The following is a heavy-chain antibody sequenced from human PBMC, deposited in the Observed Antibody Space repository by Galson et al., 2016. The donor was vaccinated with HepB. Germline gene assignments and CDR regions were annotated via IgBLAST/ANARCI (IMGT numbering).Heavy chain of an antibody. CDR3: ARDVQHRFDS. Sequence: QSGAEVKKPGASVKVSCKASGYTFTTSGISWVRQAPGQGLEWMGWISTHSGNTKYAQKFQGGLTLTTDSSTTTAYMELRSLRFDDTALYYCARDVQHRFDSWGQGTLVTVSS. CDR1: GYTFTTSG. J-gene: IGHJ4*02. CDR2: ISTHSGNT. V-gene: IGHV1-18*01.